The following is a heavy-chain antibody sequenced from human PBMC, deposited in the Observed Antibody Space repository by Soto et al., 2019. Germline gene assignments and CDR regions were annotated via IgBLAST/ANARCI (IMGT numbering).Heavy chain of an antibody. CDR2: ISSDGSST. D-gene: IGHD2-15*01. CDR1: GASISGYH. CDR3: ARVRYCSDNSCYSWFDY. J-gene: IGHJ4*02. Sequence: LSLTCTVSGASISGYHWSWIRQFPGKGLEWVSRISSDGSSTTYADSVKGRFTISRDNAENSLHLQMNGLRAEDTVVYYCARVRYCSDNSCYSWFDYWGQGTLVTVSS. V-gene: IGHV3-74*01.